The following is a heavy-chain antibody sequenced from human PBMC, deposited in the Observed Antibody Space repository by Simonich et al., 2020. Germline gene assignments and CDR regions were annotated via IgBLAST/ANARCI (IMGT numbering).Heavy chain of an antibody. V-gene: IGHV3-13*01. Sequence: EVQLVESGGGLVQPGGSLRLSCAASGFTFSSYDMHWVRQATGKGLGWVSAFGTAGDKYYPGSVKGRFTISRENAKNSLYLQMNSLRAGDTAVYYCARGGYSGSYNWFDPWGQGTLVTVSS. CDR3: ARGGYSGSYNWFDP. J-gene: IGHJ5*02. D-gene: IGHD1-26*01. CDR2: FGTAGDK. CDR1: GFTFSSYD.